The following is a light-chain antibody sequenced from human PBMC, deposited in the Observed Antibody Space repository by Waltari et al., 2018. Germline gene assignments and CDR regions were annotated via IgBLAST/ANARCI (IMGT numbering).Light chain of an antibody. Sequence: DIQMTQSPSSLSASIGDRDTITCRASQSISDYLIWYQQEPGEAPKLLIYAASSLESGVPSRFSGSGSGADFTLTISSLQPEDFATYYCQQSYTTPFTFGPGTKVDI. CDR1: QSISDY. V-gene: IGKV1-39*01. CDR3: QQSYTTPFT. CDR2: AAS. J-gene: IGKJ3*01.